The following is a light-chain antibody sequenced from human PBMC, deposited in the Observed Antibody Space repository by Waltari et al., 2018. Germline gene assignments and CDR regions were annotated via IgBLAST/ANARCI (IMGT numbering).Light chain of an antibody. CDR1: QSISSY. V-gene: IGKV1-39*01. CDR2: TAS. J-gene: IGKJ1*01. Sequence: DIQMTQSPSSLSASVGDRVTITCRASQSISSYLNWYQQKPGTAPKLLMYTASNLQSGVPSRFSGSGSGTDFALTISSLQPEDFATYYCQQSYSAPKTFGQGTKVEVK. CDR3: QQSYSAPKT.